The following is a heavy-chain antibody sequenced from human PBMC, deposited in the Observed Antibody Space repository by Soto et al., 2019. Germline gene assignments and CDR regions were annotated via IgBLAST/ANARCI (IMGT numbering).Heavy chain of an antibody. Sequence: QVQLVESGGGVVQPGRSLRISCAASGFTFSSYAMHWVRQAPGKGLEWVVVISYDGSHEYYADSVKGRFSISRDNSKNTVYLQMNSLRIEDTAVYYCARDLQAVAFIDSWGQGTPVIVSS. D-gene: IGHD2-15*01. J-gene: IGHJ4*02. CDR1: GFTFSSYA. CDR2: ISYDGSHE. CDR3: ARDLQAVAFIDS. V-gene: IGHV3-30-3*01.